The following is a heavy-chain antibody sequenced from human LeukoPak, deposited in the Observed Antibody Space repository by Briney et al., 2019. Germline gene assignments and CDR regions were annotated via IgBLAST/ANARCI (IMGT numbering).Heavy chain of an antibody. CDR3: AKDPYSKSDY. J-gene: IGHJ4*02. D-gene: IGHD4-11*01. V-gene: IGHV3-7*01. CDR1: GFTLSNYW. Sequence: RGSLRLSCAASGFTLSNYWMSWVRQAPGKGLEWVANIKQDGSEKNYVDSVKGRFTISRDNAKNSLFLQMNSLRAEDTAVYYCAKDPYSKSDYWGQGTLVTVSS. CDR2: IKQDGSEK.